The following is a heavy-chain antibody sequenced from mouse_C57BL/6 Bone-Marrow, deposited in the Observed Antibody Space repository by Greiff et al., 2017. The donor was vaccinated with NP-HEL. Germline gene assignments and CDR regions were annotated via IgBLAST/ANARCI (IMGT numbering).Heavy chain of an antibody. D-gene: IGHD1-1*01. CDR2: IHPSDSDT. CDR1: GYTFTSYW. V-gene: IGHV1-74*01. Sequence: QVQLQQPGAELVKPGASVKVSCKASGYTFTSYWMHWVKQRPGQGLEWIGRIHPSDSDTNYNQKFKGKATLTVDKSSSTAYMQLSSLTSEDSAVYYCAIPYCNGSSYAYYAMEYWGQGTSVTVSS. J-gene: IGHJ4*01. CDR3: AIPYCNGSSYAYYAMEY.